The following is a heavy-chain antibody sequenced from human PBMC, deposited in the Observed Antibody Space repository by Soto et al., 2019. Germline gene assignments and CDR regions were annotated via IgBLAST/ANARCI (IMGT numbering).Heavy chain of an antibody. Sequence: VQLVESGGGLVQPGRSLRLSCAGSGFTFGDSYMSWIRQAPGKGLEWLSYISPGSRYPAYADSVKGRFTISRDNAKRSLYLQMMSLTAEDTAIYYCVRGGGGGLFDPWGQGTMVTVSS. CDR1: GFTFGDSY. V-gene: IGHV3-11*06. CDR2: ISPGSRYP. J-gene: IGHJ5*02. D-gene: IGHD2-15*01. CDR3: VRGGGGGLFDP.